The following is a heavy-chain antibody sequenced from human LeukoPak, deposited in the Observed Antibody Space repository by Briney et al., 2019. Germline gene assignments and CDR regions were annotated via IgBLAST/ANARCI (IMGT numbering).Heavy chain of an antibody. Sequence: ASVKVSCKASGHTFTGYYMHWVRQAPGQGLEWMGWINPNSGDTNYAQKFQGWVTMTRDTSISTAYMELSRLRSDDTAVYYCARGCSGGSCYLIDYWGQGTLVTVSS. CDR2: INPNSGDT. V-gene: IGHV1-2*04. CDR1: GHTFTGYY. J-gene: IGHJ4*02. D-gene: IGHD2-15*01. CDR3: ARGCSGGSCYLIDY.